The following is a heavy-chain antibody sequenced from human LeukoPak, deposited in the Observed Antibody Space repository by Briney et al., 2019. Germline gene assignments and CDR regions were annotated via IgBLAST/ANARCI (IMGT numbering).Heavy chain of an antibody. CDR1: GFTFSSYA. Sequence: GGSLRLSCAASGFTFSSYAMSWVRQAPGKGLEWVSAISGSGGSTYYADSVKGRFTISRDNSKNTLYLQTNSLRAEDTAVYYCAKSYSSGWFMGDNWFDPWGQGTLVTVSS. J-gene: IGHJ5*02. V-gene: IGHV3-23*01. D-gene: IGHD6-19*01. CDR3: AKSYSSGWFMGDNWFDP. CDR2: ISGSGGST.